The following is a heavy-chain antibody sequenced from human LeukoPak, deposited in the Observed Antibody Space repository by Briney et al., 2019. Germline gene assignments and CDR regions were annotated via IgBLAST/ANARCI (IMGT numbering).Heavy chain of an antibody. CDR1: GYTFTGYY. Sequence: ASVKVSCKASGYTFTGYYMHWVRQAPGQGLEWMGWINPNSGGTNYAQKFQGRVTMTRDTSISTAYMELSRLRSDDTAVYYCATDIVVVPAVPAPFGYWGQGTLVTVSS. J-gene: IGHJ4*02. D-gene: IGHD2-2*01. CDR3: ATDIVVVPAVPAPFGY. V-gene: IGHV1-2*02. CDR2: INPNSGGT.